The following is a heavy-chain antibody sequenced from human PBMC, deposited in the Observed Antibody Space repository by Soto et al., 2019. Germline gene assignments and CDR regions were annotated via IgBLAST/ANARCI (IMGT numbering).Heavy chain of an antibody. CDR2: TYYRSKWYN. D-gene: IGHD1-26*01. Sequence: PSQTLSLTCAISGDSVSSNSAAWNGIRQSPSRGLEWLGRTYYRSKWYNDYAVSVKSRITINPDTSKNQFSLQLNSVTPEDTAVYYCARGGWELHPDYFDYWGQGTLVTVSS. J-gene: IGHJ4*02. V-gene: IGHV6-1*01. CDR3: ARGGWELHPDYFDY. CDR1: GDSVSSNSAA.